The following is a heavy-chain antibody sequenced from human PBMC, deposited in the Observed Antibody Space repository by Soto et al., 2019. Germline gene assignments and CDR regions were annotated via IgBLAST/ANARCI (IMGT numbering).Heavy chain of an antibody. D-gene: IGHD3-10*01. J-gene: IGHJ6*02. Sequence: RLSCAASGFTFSSYSMNWVRQAPGKGLEWVSSISSSSSYIYYADSVKGRFTISRDNAKNSLYLQMNSLRAEDTAVYYCARELGGTAHYYYYGMDVWGQGTTVTVSS. V-gene: IGHV3-21*01. CDR2: ISSSSSYI. CDR1: GFTFSSYS. CDR3: ARELGGTAHYYYYGMDV.